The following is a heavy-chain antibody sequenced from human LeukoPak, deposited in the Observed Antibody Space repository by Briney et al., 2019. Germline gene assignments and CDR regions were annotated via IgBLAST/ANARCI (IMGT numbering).Heavy chain of an antibody. CDR1: GFTFSSYS. CDR2: ISSSSSYI. D-gene: IGHD2/OR15-2a*01. V-gene: IGHV3-21*01. J-gene: IGHJ4*02. Sequence: GGSLRLSCAASGFTFSSYSMNWVRQAPGKGLEWVSSISSSSSYIYYADSVKGRFTISRDNAKNSLYLQMNSLRAEDTAVYYCARAGYSNRWDGVDYWGQGTLVTVSS. CDR3: ARAGYSNRWDGVDY.